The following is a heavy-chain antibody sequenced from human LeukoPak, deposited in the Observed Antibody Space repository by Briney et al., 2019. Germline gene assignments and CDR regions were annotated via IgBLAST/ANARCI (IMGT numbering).Heavy chain of an antibody. Sequence: SETLSLTCTVSGGSISSGSYFWNWIRQPAGKGLEWIGSIYYSGSTYYNPSLKSRVTISVDTSKNQFSLKLSSVTAADMAVYYCARGSTPRGDPYLDYWGQGTLVTVSS. CDR1: GGSISSGSYF. V-gene: IGHV4-39*07. CDR2: IYYSGST. J-gene: IGHJ4*02. CDR3: ARGSTPRGDPYLDY. D-gene: IGHD3-16*01.